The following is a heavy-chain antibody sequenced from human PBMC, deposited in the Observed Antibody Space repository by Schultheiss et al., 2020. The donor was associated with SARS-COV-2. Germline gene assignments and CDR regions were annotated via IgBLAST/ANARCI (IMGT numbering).Heavy chain of an antibody. V-gene: IGHV3-48*04. CDR3: AKVGDCTGDNCYKFYYYGMDV. Sequence: GGSLRLSCAASGFTFSSYAMSWVRQAPGKGLEWLPYISETGTTIYYADSVKGRFIMSRDDGRNSLYLQMNRLRVEDTAVYYCAKVGDCTGDNCYKFYYYGMDVWGQGTTVTVSS. CDR1: GFTFSSYA. J-gene: IGHJ6*02. D-gene: IGHD2-8*02. CDR2: ISETGTTI.